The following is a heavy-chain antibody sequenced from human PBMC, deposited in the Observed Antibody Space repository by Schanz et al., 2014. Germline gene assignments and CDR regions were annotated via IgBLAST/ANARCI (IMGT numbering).Heavy chain of an antibody. Sequence: QVQLVESGGGVVQPGRSLRLSCATSGLNFDYYGMNWVRQAPGRGLEWVAVILYDGSNKYYADSVKGRFTISRDNSKNTLYLQMNSLRAEDTGVYYCARGREVVAKIFDVWGQGTMVTVSS. J-gene: IGHJ3*01. CDR2: ILYDGSNK. V-gene: IGHV3-33*05. CDR1: GLNFDYYG. CDR3: ARGREVVAKIFDV. D-gene: IGHD3-22*01.